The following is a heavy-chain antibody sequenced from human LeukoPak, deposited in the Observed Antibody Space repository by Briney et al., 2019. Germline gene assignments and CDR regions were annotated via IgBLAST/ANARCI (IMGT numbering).Heavy chain of an antibody. D-gene: IGHD4-17*01. CDR1: GGTFSSYA. CDR3: AVTVTTKNYYYYYYMDV. J-gene: IGHJ6*03. V-gene: IGHV1-69*05. CDR2: IIPIFGTA. Sequence: SVKVSCMASGGTFSSYAISWVRQAPGQGLEWMGRIIPIFGTANYAQKFQGRVTITTDESTSTAYMELSSLRSEDTAVYYCAVTVTTKNYYYYYYMDVWGKGTTVTVSS.